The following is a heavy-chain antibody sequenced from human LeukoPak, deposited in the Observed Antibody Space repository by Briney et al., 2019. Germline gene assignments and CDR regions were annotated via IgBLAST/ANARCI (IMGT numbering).Heavy chain of an antibody. J-gene: IGHJ4*02. Sequence: ASVKVSCKASGYTFSSYAMNWVRQAPGQGLEWMGRINTNTGNPTYAQGFTGRFVFSLDTSVSTAYLQISSLKAEDTAVYYCARDGSGSYYNDLDYWGQGTLVTVSS. D-gene: IGHD3-10*01. CDR3: ARDGSGSYYNDLDY. CDR1: GYTFSSYA. V-gene: IGHV7-4-1*02. CDR2: INTNTGNP.